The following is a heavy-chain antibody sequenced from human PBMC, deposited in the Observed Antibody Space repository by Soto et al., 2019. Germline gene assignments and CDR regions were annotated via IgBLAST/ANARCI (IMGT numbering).Heavy chain of an antibody. CDR1: GFTFSSYA. V-gene: IGHV3-64D*06. D-gene: IGHD2-2*01. J-gene: IGHJ4*02. CDR2: ISSSGGST. CDR3: VKVGCSSTSCIPVDY. Sequence: GESLKISCSASGFTFSSYAMHWVRQAPGKGLEYVSAISSSGGSTYYADSVKGRFAISRDNSKNTLYLQMSSLRAEDTAVYYCVKVGCSSTSCIPVDYWGQGTLVTVSS.